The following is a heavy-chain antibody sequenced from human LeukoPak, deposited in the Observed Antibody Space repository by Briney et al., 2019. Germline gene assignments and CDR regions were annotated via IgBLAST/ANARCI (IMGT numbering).Heavy chain of an antibody. CDR2: ISTYNGNT. V-gene: IGHV1-18*01. D-gene: IGHD6-19*01. Sequence: GASVKVSCKAFGYAFSSLGISWVRQAPGQGLEWMGWISTYNGNTNYAQKYKDRVTMTTDTSTTTVYMELRGLRSDDTAVYYCARDAPQWRNVFDIWGPGTMVTVSS. CDR1: GYAFSSLG. J-gene: IGHJ3*02. CDR3: ARDAPQWRNVFDI.